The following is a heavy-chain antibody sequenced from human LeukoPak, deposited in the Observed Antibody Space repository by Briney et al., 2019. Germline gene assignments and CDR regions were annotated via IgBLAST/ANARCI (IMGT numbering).Heavy chain of an antibody. CDR1: GGSISRYY. CDR3: ARVSSEKYYDFWSGSYYSYYMDV. J-gene: IGHJ6*03. D-gene: IGHD3-3*01. V-gene: IGHV4-59*01. CDR2: IYYSGST. Sequence: SETLSLTCTVSGGSISRYYWSWIRQPPGKGLEWIGYIYYSGSTNYNPSLKSRVTISVDTSKNQFSLKLSSVTAADTAVYYCARVSSEKYYDFWSGSYYSYYMDVWGKGTTVTVSS.